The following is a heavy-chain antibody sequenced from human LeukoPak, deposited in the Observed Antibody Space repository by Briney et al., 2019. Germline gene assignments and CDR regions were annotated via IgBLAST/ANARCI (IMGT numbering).Heavy chain of an antibody. J-gene: IGHJ4*02. V-gene: IGHV4-30-4*01. CDR1: GGSISSGDYY. CDR2: IYYSGST. CDR3: ARAGHPSDFYSYGLFDY. Sequence: SQTLSLTCTVSGGSISSGDYYWSWIRQPPGKGLEWIGYIYYSGSTYYNPSLKSRVTISVDTSKNQFSLKLSSATAADTAVYYCARAGHPSDFYSYGLFDYWGQGTLVTVSS. D-gene: IGHD5-18*01.